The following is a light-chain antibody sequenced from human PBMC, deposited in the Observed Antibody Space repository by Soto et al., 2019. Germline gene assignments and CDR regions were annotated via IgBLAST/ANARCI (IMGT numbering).Light chain of an antibody. CDR2: QDS. Sequence: SYEVTQSPSVSVSPGQTASITCSGDKLGDKYACWYQQKPGQSPVLVIYQDSKRPSGIPERFSGSNSGNTATLTISGTQAMDEADYYCQAWDSSTVVFGRGTKLTVL. CDR3: QAWDSSTVV. V-gene: IGLV3-1*01. J-gene: IGLJ2*01. CDR1: KLGDKY.